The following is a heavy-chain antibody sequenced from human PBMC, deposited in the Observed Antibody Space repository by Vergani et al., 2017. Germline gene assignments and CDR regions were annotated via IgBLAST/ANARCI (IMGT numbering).Heavy chain of an antibody. V-gene: IGHV3-30*03. Sequence: QVQLVESGGGVVQPGRSLRLSCAASGFTFSSYGMHWVRQAPGKGLEWVAVISYDGRNKYYADSVKRRFTISRDNSKNTLYLQMNSLRAEDTAVYYCASDNDVWSGYYPAGYWGQGPLVTVSS. D-gene: IGHD3-3*01. CDR1: GFTFSSYG. CDR2: ISYDGRNK. J-gene: IGHJ4*02. CDR3: ASDNDVWSGYYPAGY.